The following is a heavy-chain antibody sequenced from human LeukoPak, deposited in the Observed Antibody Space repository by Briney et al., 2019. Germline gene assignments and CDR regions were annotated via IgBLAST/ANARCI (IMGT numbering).Heavy chain of an antibody. J-gene: IGHJ4*02. Sequence: SQTLSLTCTVSGGSISSGGYYWSWIRQHPGKGLEWIGYIYYSGSTYYNPSLKSRVTISVDTSKNQFSLKLSSVTAADTAVYYCARAPDFSSGWLLDRWGQGSLVTVSS. CDR3: ARAPDFSSGWLLDR. D-gene: IGHD6-19*01. CDR1: GGSISSGGYY. V-gene: IGHV4-31*03. CDR2: IYYSGST.